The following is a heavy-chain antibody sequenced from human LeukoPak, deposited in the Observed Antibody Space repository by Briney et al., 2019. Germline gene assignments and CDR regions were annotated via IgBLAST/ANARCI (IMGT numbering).Heavy chain of an antibody. CDR3: ARQTVDTAMAFDY. J-gene: IGHJ4*02. CDR2: IYYSGST. D-gene: IGHD5-18*01. Sequence: SETLSLTCTVSGGSISDYYWSWIRQPPGKGLECIGYIYYSGSTNYNPSLKSRVTISVDTSKNQFSLKLSSVTAADTAVYYCARQTVDTAMAFDYWGRGTLVTVSS. CDR1: GGSISDYY. V-gene: IGHV4-59*01.